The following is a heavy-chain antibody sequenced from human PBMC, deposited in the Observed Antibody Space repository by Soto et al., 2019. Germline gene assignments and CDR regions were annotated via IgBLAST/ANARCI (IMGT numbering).Heavy chain of an antibody. CDR1: GYTFTSYY. CDR2: INPSGGST. Sequence: ASVQVSCQASGYTFTSYYIHWVRQAPGQGLEWMGIINPSGGSTSYAQKFQGRVTMTRDTSTSTVYMELSSLRSEDTAVYYCARINYGGNSVGLNYWGQGTLVTVSS. CDR3: ARINYGGNSVGLNY. V-gene: IGHV1-46*01. J-gene: IGHJ4*02. D-gene: IGHD4-17*01.